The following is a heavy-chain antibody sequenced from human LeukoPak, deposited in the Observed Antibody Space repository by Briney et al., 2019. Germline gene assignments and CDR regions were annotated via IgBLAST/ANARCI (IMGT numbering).Heavy chain of an antibody. CDR1: GFMFSDYG. J-gene: IGHJ6*03. CDR2: IWYDGSNI. V-gene: IGHV3-33*06. CDR3: AKEGDRGEALYYYYMDV. D-gene: IGHD3-10*01. Sequence: GRSLRLSCAASGFMFSDYGMHWVRQAPGKGLEWVAAIWYDGSNIFYADSVKGRFTIPRDNSKNALYLQMNSLRAEDTADYYCAKEGDRGEALYYYYMDVWGNGTTVTVSS.